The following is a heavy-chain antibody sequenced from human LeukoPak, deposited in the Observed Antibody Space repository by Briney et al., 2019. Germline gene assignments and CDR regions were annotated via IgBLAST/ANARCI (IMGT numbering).Heavy chain of an antibody. Sequence: PGGSLRLSCAASGLTVSSYEMNWVRQAPGKGLEWVSYISTSGTTIYYADSVKGRFTISRDNAKNSLYLQMNSLRAEDTAVYYCASMGAVAVNYWGQGTLVTVSS. V-gene: IGHV3-48*03. CDR3: ASMGAVAVNY. D-gene: IGHD6-19*01. CDR1: GLTVSSYE. J-gene: IGHJ4*02. CDR2: ISTSGTTI.